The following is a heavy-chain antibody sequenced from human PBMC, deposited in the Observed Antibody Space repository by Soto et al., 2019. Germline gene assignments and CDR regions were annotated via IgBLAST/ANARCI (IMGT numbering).Heavy chain of an antibody. CDR2: IYSSGST. D-gene: IGHD4-17*01. V-gene: IGHV4-39*01. J-gene: IGHJ4*02. CDR1: GGSISSSSYY. CDR3: ARQHGDYPNY. Sequence: QLQLQESGPGLVKPSETLSLTCTVSGGSISSSSYYWGWIRQPPGKGLEWIGSIYSSGSTYYNPSLKSRVTISVDTSKNQFSLKLSSVTAADTAVYYCARQHGDYPNYWGQGTLVTVSS.